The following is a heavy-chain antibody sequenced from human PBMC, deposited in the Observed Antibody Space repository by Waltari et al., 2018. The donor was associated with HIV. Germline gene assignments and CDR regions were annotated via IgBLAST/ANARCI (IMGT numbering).Heavy chain of an antibody. CDR1: GGSISNYY. D-gene: IGHD4-17*01. J-gene: IGHJ2*01. CDR3: ARGTYGDYVYWYFNL. V-gene: IGHV4-59*01. Sequence: QVLLQESGPGLVKPSETLSLTCTVSGGSISNYYWNWIRQPPGKGLEWIGYIYYSGSTKHNPSIKSRVTISVETSKNQFCLKLSAVTAADTAVYYRARGTYGDYVYWYFNLWGRGTLVTVSS. CDR2: IYYSGST.